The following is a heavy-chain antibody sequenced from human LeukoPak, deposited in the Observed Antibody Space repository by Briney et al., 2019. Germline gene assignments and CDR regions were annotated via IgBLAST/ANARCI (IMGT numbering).Heavy chain of an antibody. V-gene: IGHV4-39*01. D-gene: IGHD2-15*01. CDR3: ARGPWACSGGSCFNGVFDY. J-gene: IGHJ4*02. CDR1: GDSVTNTNFY. CDR2: TYYSGST. Sequence: PSETLSLTCSVSGDSVTNTNFYWGWIRQPPGKGLEWIATTYYSGSTYYNPSLKPRVTISVDRSKNQFSLELSSVTAADTAVYYCARGPWACSGGSCFNGVFDYWGQGTLVTVSS.